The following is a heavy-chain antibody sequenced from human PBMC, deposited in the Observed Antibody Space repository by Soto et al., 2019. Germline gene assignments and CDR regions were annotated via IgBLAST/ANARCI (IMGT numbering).Heavy chain of an antibody. V-gene: IGHV4-30-2*01. CDR1: GGSIRSGGYS. D-gene: IGHD6-19*01. Sequence: SETLSLTYAVSGGSIRSGGYSWSWIRQPPGKGLEWIGYIYHSGSTYYNPSLKSRVTISVDRSKNQFSLKLSSVTAADTAVYYCAREADYYYGMDVWGQGTTVTVS. CDR2: IYHSGST. J-gene: IGHJ6*02. CDR3: AREADYYYGMDV.